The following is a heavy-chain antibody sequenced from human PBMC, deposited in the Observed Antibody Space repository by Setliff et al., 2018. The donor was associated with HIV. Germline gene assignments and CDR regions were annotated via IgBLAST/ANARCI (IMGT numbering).Heavy chain of an antibody. Sequence: LSLTCVASGFTFSSYDMHWVRQAPGKGLEWVANIKQDGSEKYYVDSVKGRFTISRDNAKNSLYLQMNSLRAEDTAVYYCARDPYPYADYGDWYFDLWGRGTLVTVSS. V-gene: IGHV3-7*01. J-gene: IGHJ2*01. CDR3: ARDPYPYADYGDWYFDL. D-gene: IGHD4-17*01. CDR1: GFTFSSYD. CDR2: IKQDGSEK.